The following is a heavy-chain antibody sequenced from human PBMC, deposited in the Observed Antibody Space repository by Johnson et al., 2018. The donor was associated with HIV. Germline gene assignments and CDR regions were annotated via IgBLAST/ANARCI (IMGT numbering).Heavy chain of an antibody. J-gene: IGHJ3*02. Sequence: EQLVESGGGLVRPGGSLRLSCAASGFTFDDYDLSWVRQAPGKGLEWVSGITWNGVSTAYADSVKGRCTISRDNGKNSLYLQMNSLRGEDTALYYCARRDSGSLSFDIWGQGTMVTVSS. CDR3: ARRDSGSLSFDI. D-gene: IGHD1-26*01. V-gene: IGHV3-20*04. CDR2: ITWNGVST. CDR1: GFTFDDYD.